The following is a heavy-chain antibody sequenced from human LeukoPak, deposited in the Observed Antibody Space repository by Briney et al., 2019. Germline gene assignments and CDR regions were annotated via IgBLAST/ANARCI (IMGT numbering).Heavy chain of an antibody. Sequence: GGSLRLSCAASGFTFSSYAMHWVRQAPGKGLEWVAVISYDGSNKYYADSVKGRFTISRDNSKNTLYLQMNSLRAKDTAVYYCARMGPLAFDYWGQGTLVTVSS. D-gene: IGHD1-26*01. V-gene: IGHV3-30-3*01. CDR1: GFTFSSYA. CDR2: ISYDGSNK. CDR3: ARMGPLAFDY. J-gene: IGHJ4*02.